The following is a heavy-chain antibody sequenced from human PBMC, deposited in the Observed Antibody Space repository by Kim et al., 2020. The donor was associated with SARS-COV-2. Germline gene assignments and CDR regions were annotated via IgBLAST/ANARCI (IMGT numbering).Heavy chain of an antibody. CDR3: ARGHDGSGLSGMDV. Sequence: ANSAKGRCTTSRENSKNKLYLQRNSLRAEDTAVYYCARGHDGSGLSGMDVWGQGTAVTVSS. V-gene: IGHV3-33*01. J-gene: IGHJ6*02. D-gene: IGHD3-10*01.